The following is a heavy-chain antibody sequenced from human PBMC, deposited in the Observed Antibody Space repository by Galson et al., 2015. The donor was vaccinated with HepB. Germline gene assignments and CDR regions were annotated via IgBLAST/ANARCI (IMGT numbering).Heavy chain of an antibody. V-gene: IGHV3-21*01. J-gene: IGHJ4*02. CDR3: ARNGDPMTAMTSFDF. D-gene: IGHD2-21*02. Sequence: SLRLSCAASGFTFSTYSMNWVRQAPGKGLEWVSSITSNSIFIYYADSVKGRFTISRDNAKNSLYLQMNSLRAEDTAVYYCARNGDPMTAMTSFDFWGQGNLVTVSS. CDR1: GFTFSTYS. CDR2: ITSNSIFI.